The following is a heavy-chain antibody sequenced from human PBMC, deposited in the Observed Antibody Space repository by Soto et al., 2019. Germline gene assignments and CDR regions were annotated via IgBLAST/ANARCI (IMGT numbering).Heavy chain of an antibody. D-gene: IGHD6-19*01. Sequence: GASVKVSCKASGYTFTSYGISWVRQAPGQGLEWMGWISAYNGNTNYAQKLQGRVTMTTDTSTSTAYMELRSLRSDDTAVYYCASLRSGWYRGGWFDPWDQGTLVTVSS. CDR1: GYTFTSYG. J-gene: IGHJ5*02. CDR2: ISAYNGNT. V-gene: IGHV1-18*01. CDR3: ASLRSGWYRGGWFDP.